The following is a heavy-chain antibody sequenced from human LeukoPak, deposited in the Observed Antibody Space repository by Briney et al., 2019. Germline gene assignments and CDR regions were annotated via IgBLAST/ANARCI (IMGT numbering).Heavy chain of an antibody. CDR2: IYYSGST. CDR1: GASINSYY. Sequence: SETLSLTCTVSGASINSYYWSWIRQPPGKGLEWIGYIYYSGSTNSNPSLKSRVTISVDTSKNQFSLKLSSVTAADTAVYYCARDLGVMVRAFDIWGQGTMVSVSS. J-gene: IGHJ3*02. D-gene: IGHD5-18*01. CDR3: ARDLGVMVRAFDI. V-gene: IGHV4-59*01.